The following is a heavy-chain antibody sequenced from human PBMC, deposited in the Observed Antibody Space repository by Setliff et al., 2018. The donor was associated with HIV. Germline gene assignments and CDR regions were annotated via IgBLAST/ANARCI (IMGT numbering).Heavy chain of an antibody. V-gene: IGHV4-34*12. CDR2: IIHSRNT. J-gene: IGHJ4*02. CDR3: ARRSGWFYDY. CDR1: GGSFSGYY. D-gene: IGHD6-19*01. Sequence: ASETLSLTCAVYGGSFSGYYWGWIRQPPGKGLEWIGEIIHSRNTNYNPSLKSRVTVSVDTSKNQFSLKLSSVTAADTAVYYCARRSGWFYDYWGQGTLVTVSS.